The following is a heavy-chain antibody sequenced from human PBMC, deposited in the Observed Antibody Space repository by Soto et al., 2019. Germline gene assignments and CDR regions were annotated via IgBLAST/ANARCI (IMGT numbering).Heavy chain of an antibody. CDR1: RGSISNYY. Sequence: SETLSLTCTVSRGSISNYYWSWIRQPPGKGPEWIGYVYHNGATNYNPSPESRVTISRDNAKNSLFLQMNNLTVEDTAVYYCAKENWANPDSWGQGTLVTVSS. J-gene: IGHJ4*02. D-gene: IGHD7-27*01. V-gene: IGHV4-59*12. CDR3: AKENWANPDS. CDR2: VYHNGAT.